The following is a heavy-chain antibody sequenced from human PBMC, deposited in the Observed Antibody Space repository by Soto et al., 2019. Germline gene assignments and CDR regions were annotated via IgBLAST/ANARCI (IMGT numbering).Heavy chain of an antibody. Sequence: GGSLRLSCAASGFTFSSYVMHWVRQAPGKGLEWVAVISYDGSNKYYADSVKGRFTISRDNSKNTLFLQMNSLRVEDTAVYYCAKDVNDFWSGYGFDYWGQGTLVTVSS. J-gene: IGHJ4*02. CDR3: AKDVNDFWSGYGFDY. D-gene: IGHD3-3*01. V-gene: IGHV3-30-3*01. CDR1: GFTFSSYV. CDR2: ISYDGSNK.